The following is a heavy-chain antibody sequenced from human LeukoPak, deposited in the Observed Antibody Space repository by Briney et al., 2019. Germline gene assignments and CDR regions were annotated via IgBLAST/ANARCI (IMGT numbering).Heavy chain of an antibody. V-gene: IGHV1-3*01. CDR2: INAGNGNT. CDR3: ARGVVGSSSWQFDY. D-gene: IGHD6-13*01. J-gene: IGHJ4*02. Sequence: ASVKVSCKASGYTFTRYAMHWERQAPGQRLEWMGWINAGNGNTKYSQKFQGRVTITRDTSASTAYMELSSLRSEDTAVYYCARGVVGSSSWQFDYWGQGTLVTVSS. CDR1: GYTFTRYA.